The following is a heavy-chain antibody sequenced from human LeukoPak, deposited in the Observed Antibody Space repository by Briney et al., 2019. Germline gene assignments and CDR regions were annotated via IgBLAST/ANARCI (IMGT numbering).Heavy chain of an antibody. CDR3: ARNYYDSSGYSFDY. Sequence: SETLSLTCTVSGGSISSSSYYWGWIRQPPGKGLEWIGSIYYSGSTYYNPSLKSRLTISVDTSKNQFSLKLSSVTAADTAVYYCARNYYDSSGYSFDYWGQGTLVTVSS. J-gene: IGHJ4*02. CDR1: GGSISSSSYY. V-gene: IGHV4-39*01. CDR2: IYYSGST. D-gene: IGHD3-22*01.